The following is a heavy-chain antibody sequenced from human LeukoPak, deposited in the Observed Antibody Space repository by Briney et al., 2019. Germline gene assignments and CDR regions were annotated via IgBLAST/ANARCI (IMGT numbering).Heavy chain of an antibody. CDR3: ARRVRAPLWMVRGVIGGNHFDY. J-gene: IGHJ4*02. D-gene: IGHD3-10*01. CDR1: GGSFSGYY. CDR2: INHSGST. Sequence: KPSETLSLTCAVYGGSFSGYYWSWIRQPPGKGLEWIGEINHSGSTNYNPSLKSRVTISVDTSKNQFSLKLSSVTAADTAVYYCARRVRAPLWMVRGVIGGNHFDYWGQGTLVTVSS. V-gene: IGHV4-34*01.